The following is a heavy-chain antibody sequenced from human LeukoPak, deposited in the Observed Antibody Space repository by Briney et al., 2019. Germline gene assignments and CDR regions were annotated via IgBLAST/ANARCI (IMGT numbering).Heavy chain of an antibody. V-gene: IGHV1-69*10. CDR1: GGTFSSYT. Sequence: SVKVSCKAYGGTFSSYTIRWVRQAPGQGLEWMGGIIPLLGIANYAQKFQGRGTSTADKSPSPAHMELSGLRSEDPAVCYCVRTPGSGYSYDYYMDVWGKGTTVTVSS. J-gene: IGHJ6*03. CDR3: VRTPGSGYSYDYYMDV. D-gene: IGHD3-3*01. CDR2: IIPLLGIA.